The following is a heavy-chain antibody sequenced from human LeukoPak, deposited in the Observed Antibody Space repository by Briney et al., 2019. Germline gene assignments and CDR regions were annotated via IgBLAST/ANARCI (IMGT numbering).Heavy chain of an antibody. J-gene: IGHJ4*02. CDR3: ARDLHYGISSSDPTIDY. CDR2: IIPILGIA. D-gene: IGHD4-17*01. CDR1: GGTFSSYA. Sequence: SVKVSCKASGGTFSSYAISWVRQAPGQGLEWMGRIIPILGIANYAQKFQGRVTITADKSTSTAYMELSSLRSEDTAVYYCARDLHYGISSSDPTIDYWGQGTLVTVSS. V-gene: IGHV1-69*04.